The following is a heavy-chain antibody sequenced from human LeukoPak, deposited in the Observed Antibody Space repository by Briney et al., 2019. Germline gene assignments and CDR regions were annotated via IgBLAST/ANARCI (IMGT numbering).Heavy chain of an antibody. CDR1: VFTFSSYA. V-gene: IGHV3-23*01. CDR2: ISGSGGGT. D-gene: IGHD3-22*01. Sequence: GGALRLSCAASVFTFSSYAMSGVRQAPGKGLEWVSAISGSGGGTYYADSVKGRFTISRDNFKNTLYLEMNSLRAEGTAVYYWAKDALPPKCCYDSSGYSHRFDYWGQGPLVTVSS. J-gene: IGHJ4*02. CDR3: AKDALPPKCCYDSSGYSHRFDY.